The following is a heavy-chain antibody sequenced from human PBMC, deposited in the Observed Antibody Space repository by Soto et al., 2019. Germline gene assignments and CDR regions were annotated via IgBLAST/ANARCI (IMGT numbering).Heavy chain of an antibody. J-gene: IGHJ4*02. Sequence: GGSLRLSCEASGFALSPYWMSWVRQAPGNGLEWVASINQGGSVKHYVDSVRGRLTISRDNAKNSLFLQMNSLSAEDTAVYFCARLTEAVTTFVYWGQGTPVTVSS. D-gene: IGHD1-1*01. CDR3: ARLTEAVTTFVY. CDR2: INQGGSVK. CDR1: GFALSPYW. V-gene: IGHV3-7*03.